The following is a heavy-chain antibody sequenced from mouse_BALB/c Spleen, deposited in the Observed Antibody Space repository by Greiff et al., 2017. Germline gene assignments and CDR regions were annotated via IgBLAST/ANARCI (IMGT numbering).Heavy chain of an antibody. D-gene: IGHD4-1*01. CDR2: ISSGSSTI. Sequence: EVMLVESGGGLVQPGGSRKLSCAASGFTFSSFGMHWVRQAPEKGLEWVAYISSGSSTIYYADTVKGRFTISRDNPKNTLFLQMTSLRSEDTAMYYCARRLTGTVLYAMDYWGQGTSVTVSS. V-gene: IGHV5-17*02. CDR3: ARRLTGTVLYAMDY. CDR1: GFTFSSFG. J-gene: IGHJ4*01.